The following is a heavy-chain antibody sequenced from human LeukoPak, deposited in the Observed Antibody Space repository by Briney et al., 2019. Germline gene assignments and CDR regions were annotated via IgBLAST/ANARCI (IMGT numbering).Heavy chain of an antibody. CDR2: ISSSGGTI. CDR3: ARDWLTYYDFWSGYYPYYFDY. V-gene: IGHV3-48*03. J-gene: IGHJ4*02. CDR1: GFTFSSYE. Sequence: GGSLRLSCTASGFTFSSYEMNWVRQAPGKGLEWVSYISSSGGTIYYADSVKGRFTISRDNAKNSLYLQMNSLRAEDTAVYYCARDWLTYYDFWSGYYPYYFDYWGQGTLVTVSS. D-gene: IGHD3-3*01.